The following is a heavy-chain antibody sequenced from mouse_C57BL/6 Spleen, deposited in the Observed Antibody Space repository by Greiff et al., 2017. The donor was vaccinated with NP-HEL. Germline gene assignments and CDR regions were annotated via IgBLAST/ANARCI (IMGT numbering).Heavy chain of an antibody. CDR3: ASNSFAY. CDR1: GYTFTDYY. J-gene: IGHJ3*01. D-gene: IGHD1-3*01. V-gene: IGHV1-76*01. CDR2: IYPGSGNT. Sequence: QVQLQQSGAELVRPGASVKLSCKASGYTFTDYYINWVKQRPGQGLEWIARIYPGSGNTYYNEKFKGKATLTAEKSSSTAYMQLSSLTSEDSAVYFCASNSFAYWGQGTLVTVSA.